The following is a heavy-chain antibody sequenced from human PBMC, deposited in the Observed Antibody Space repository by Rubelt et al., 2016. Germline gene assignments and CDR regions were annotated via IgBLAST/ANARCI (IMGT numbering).Heavy chain of an antibody. CDR3: ARVSGYDPFYYYGMDV. CDR1: GYTLTELS. V-gene: IGHV1-24*01. CDR2: FDPEDGET. D-gene: IGHD5-12*01. Sequence: QVQLVQSGAEVKKPGASVKVSCKVSGYTLTELSMHWVRQAPGKGLEWMGGFDPEDGETIYAQKFKARVTITRDTSASTADMELSSLRSEDTAVYYCARVSGYDPFYYYGMDVWGQGTTVTVSS. J-gene: IGHJ6*02.